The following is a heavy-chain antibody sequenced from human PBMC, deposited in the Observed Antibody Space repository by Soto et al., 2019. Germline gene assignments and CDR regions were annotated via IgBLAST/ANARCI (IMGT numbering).Heavy chain of an antibody. CDR2: ISGASGTI. CDR1: GFTFRNYN. J-gene: IGHJ4*02. Sequence: PGGSLRLSCAASGFTFRNYNMNWVRQAPGKGLEWLSYISGASGTIYYADSMQGRFTISRDNAKNSLYLQMNSLRAEDTAMYYCAREIYDDYDSSGFDHWGQGTLVTVSS. D-gene: IGHD3-22*01. V-gene: IGHV3-48*01. CDR3: AREIYDDYDSSGFDH.